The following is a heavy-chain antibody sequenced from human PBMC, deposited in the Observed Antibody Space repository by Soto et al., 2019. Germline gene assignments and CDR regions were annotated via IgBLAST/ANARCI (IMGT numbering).Heavy chain of an antibody. CDR2: ITTSSAYI. CDR3: MRSGTARLLRHSWFDT. D-gene: IGHD2-21*01. Sequence: EVQLVESGGGLVKPGGSLRLSCAASGFTFNTYDMNWVRQAPGKGLEWVSSITTSSAYIYYADSLKGRITISRDTAKNSPFLQMNSMGAEDTAVYYGMRSGTARLLRHSWFDTWGQGTLVTVSS. CDR1: GFTFNTYD. J-gene: IGHJ5*02. V-gene: IGHV3-21*01.